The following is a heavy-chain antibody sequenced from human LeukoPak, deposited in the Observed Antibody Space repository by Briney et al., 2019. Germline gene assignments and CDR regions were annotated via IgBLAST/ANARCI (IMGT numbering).Heavy chain of an antibody. V-gene: IGHV1-46*01. D-gene: IGHD3-22*01. CDR1: GYTFTGYY. J-gene: IGHJ4*02. Sequence: ASVKVSCKASGYTFTGYYMHWVRQAPGQGLEWMGIINPSGGSTSYAQKFQGRVTMTRDMSTSTVYMELSSLRSEDTAVYYCAKAGLEYYDSSGQDYWGQGTLVTVSS. CDR2: INPSGGST. CDR3: AKAGLEYYDSSGQDY.